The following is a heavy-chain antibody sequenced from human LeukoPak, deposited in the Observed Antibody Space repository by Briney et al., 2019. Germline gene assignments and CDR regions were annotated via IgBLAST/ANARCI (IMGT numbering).Heavy chain of an antibody. CDR3: ARLYASSWYNFDS. D-gene: IGHD6-13*01. V-gene: IGHV4-39*01. CDR1: GGSISSTSYY. Sequence: SETLSLTCTVSGGSISSTSYYWGWIRQPPGTELEWIGNIYYSGSTYYHPSLKSRVTMSVDASKNQFSLKLTSVTATDTALYHCARLYASSWYNFDSWGQGTLVTVSS. J-gene: IGHJ4*02. CDR2: IYYSGST.